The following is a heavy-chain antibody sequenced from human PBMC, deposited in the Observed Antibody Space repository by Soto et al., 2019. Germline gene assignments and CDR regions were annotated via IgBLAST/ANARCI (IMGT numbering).Heavy chain of an antibody. Sequence: SENLSLTCTVSGGSISSYYWSWIRQPPGKGLEWIGYIYYSGSTNYNPSLKSRVTISVDTSKNQFSLKLSSVTAADTAVYYCARGGSYSSSHWADDWGQGTLVTVAS. CDR2: IYYSGST. V-gene: IGHV4-59*01. D-gene: IGHD6-13*01. CDR3: ARGGSYSSSHWADD. J-gene: IGHJ4*02. CDR1: GGSISSYY.